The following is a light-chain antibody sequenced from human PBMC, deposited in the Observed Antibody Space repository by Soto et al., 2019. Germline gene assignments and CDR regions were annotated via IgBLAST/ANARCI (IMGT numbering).Light chain of an antibody. V-gene: IGKV2D-29*01. CDR2: EVS. CDR3: MQTIQLPWT. J-gene: IGKJ1*01. CDR1: HSLLHSDGKTY. Sequence: DIVMTETLHSLSVTPAQPASISCRASHSLLHSDGKTYFYWYLQKPGQPPQLLIYEVSNRFSGVPDRFSGGGSGTYFTLRISRVEAEDVGVYYCMQTIQLPWTFGQGTKVDIK.